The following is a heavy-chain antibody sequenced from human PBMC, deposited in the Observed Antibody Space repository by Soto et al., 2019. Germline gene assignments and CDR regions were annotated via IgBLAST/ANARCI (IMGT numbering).Heavy chain of an antibody. CDR1: GGPYSKYS. CDR3: ARSLLGDYYDSDGLDN. V-gene: IGHV1-69*02. J-gene: IGHJ4*02. D-gene: IGHD3-22*01. CDR2: IIPIFDIT. Sequence: QVQLVQSGTEVKKPGSSVTVSCKASGGPYSKYSISWVRQAPGQGLEWMGRIIPIFDITNYAQTFQGRVTITADTSTSTVYMDLSSLRSEETAVYYCARSLLGDYYDSDGLDNWGQGTLVTVSS.